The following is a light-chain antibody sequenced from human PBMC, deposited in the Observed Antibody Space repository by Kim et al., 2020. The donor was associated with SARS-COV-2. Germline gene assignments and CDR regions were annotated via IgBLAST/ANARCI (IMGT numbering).Light chain of an antibody. V-gene: IGLV3-1*01. CDR2: QNY. Sequence: VSGSTGQTATLTCSGDNLGDKYICWYQQKSGQSPVLVIYQNYKRPSGIPERFSGSNSGNTATLTISGTQAMDEADYYCQAWDFNRVFGRGTRLTVL. CDR3: QAWDFNRV. CDR1: NLGDKY. J-gene: IGLJ3*02.